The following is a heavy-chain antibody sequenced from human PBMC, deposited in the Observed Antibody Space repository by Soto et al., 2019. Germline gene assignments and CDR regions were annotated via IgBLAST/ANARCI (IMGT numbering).Heavy chain of an antibody. Sequence: ASVKVSCKASGYTFTSYGISWVRQAPGQGLEWMRWISAYNGNTNYAQKLQGRVTMTTDTSTSTAYMELRSLRSDDTAVYYCARGPAYQSTYDFWSGYPDYYYGMDVWGQGTTVTVSS. CDR3: ARGPAYQSTYDFWSGYPDYYYGMDV. CDR2: ISAYNGNT. D-gene: IGHD3-3*01. V-gene: IGHV1-18*04. CDR1: GYTFTSYG. J-gene: IGHJ6*02.